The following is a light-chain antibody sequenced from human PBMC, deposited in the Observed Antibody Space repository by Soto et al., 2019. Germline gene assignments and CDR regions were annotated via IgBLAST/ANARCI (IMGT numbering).Light chain of an antibody. Sequence: AIQMTQSPSSLYASVGDRVTITCRASQGIRTDLAWYQQKPGKAPKALIYAASGLQSGVPSRFSGSGSGTDFTLTISSLQPEDSATYYGLQDYNYLMWKFGQGTEV. CDR1: QGIRTD. J-gene: IGKJ1*01. CDR3: LQDYNYLMWK. CDR2: AAS. V-gene: IGKV1-6*01.